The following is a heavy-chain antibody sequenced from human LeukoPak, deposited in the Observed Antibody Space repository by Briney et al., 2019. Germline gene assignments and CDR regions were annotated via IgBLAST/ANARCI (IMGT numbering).Heavy chain of an antibody. Sequence: PGGSLRLSCAASGFTVSSNYMSWVRQAPGKGLEWVSVIYSGGSTYYADSVKGRFTISRDNAKNSLYLQMNSLRAEDTAVYYCARDRYYYDSSGSNWFDPWGQGTLVTVSS. CDR1: GFTVSSNY. J-gene: IGHJ5*02. V-gene: IGHV3-53*01. D-gene: IGHD3-22*01. CDR3: ARDRYYYDSSGSNWFDP. CDR2: IYSGGST.